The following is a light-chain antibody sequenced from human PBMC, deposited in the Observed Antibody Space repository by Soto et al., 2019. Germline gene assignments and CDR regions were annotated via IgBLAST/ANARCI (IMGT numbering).Light chain of an antibody. CDR1: QHVTTTY. J-gene: IGKJ4*01. Sequence: IVLTQSPATLSLSPGERATLSCTASQHVTTTYIACYQQKFGQAPRLLIYGASTRATGTPDRFTGGGFGTDFTLTISRVEPEDFAVYYCQQYDSSFTFGGGTKVEMK. CDR2: GAS. V-gene: IGKV3-20*01. CDR3: QQYDSSFT.